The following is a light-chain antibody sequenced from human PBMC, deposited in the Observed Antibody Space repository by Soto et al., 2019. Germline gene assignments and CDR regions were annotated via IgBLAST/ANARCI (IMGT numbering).Light chain of an antibody. Sequence: QSALTQPASVSGSPGQSITISCTGTSSDVGGYKYVSWYQLHPGTAPKLVIYDVTNRPSGVSNRFSGSKSGNTASLTISGLQVEDEADYFCSSYTRTSTLFGTGTKRTVL. CDR2: DVT. CDR3: SSYTRTSTL. V-gene: IGLV2-14*01. J-gene: IGLJ1*01. CDR1: SSDVGGYKY.